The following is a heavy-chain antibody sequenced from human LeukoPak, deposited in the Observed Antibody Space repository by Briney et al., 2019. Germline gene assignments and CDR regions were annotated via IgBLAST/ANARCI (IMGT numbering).Heavy chain of an antibody. Sequence: SETLSLTCTVSGGSISSYYWSWIRQPPGKGLEWIGYIYYSGSTNYNPSLKSRVTISVDTSKNQFSLKLSSVTAADTAVYYCARSLGHNWFDPWGQGTLVTVSS. V-gene: IGHV4-59*01. D-gene: IGHD3-10*01. CDR2: IYYSGST. CDR3: ARSLGHNWFDP. J-gene: IGHJ5*02. CDR1: GGSISSYY.